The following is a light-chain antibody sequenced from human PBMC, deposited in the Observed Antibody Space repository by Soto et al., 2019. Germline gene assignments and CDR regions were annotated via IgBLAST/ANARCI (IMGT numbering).Light chain of an antibody. CDR3: QQYNNWPPYT. CDR2: GAS. CDR1: QSITSN. J-gene: IGKJ2*01. Sequence: ETVMTQSPATLSVSPGERATLSCRASQSITSNLAWYQQKPGQAPRLLIYGASTRATGIPARFSGSGSGTEFTLTISILQSEDFAVYYCQQYNNWPPYTFGQGTKLEIK. V-gene: IGKV3-15*01.